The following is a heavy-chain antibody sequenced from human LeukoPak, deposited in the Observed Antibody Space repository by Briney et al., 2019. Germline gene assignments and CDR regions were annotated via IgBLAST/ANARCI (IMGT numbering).Heavy chain of an antibody. J-gene: IGHJ3*02. D-gene: IGHD6-13*01. Sequence: PSETLSLTCTVSGGSISSYYWSWIRQPAGKGLEWIGRIYTSGSTNYNPSLKSRVTISVDTSKNQFSLKLSSVTAADTAVYYCASLIEAAGLGAFDIWGQGTTVTVSS. V-gene: IGHV4-4*07. CDR1: GGSISSYY. CDR2: IYTSGST. CDR3: ASLIEAAGLGAFDI.